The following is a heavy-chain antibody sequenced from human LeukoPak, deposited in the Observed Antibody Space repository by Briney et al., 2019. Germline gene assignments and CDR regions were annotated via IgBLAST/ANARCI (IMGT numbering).Heavy chain of an antibody. CDR3: AQDGEGYEN. Sequence: PGGSLRLSCAASGFNFNKNWMSWVRQAPEKGPEWVANINPNGRDKYYTDSVKGRFTISRDNAKNSLYLQMDSLRVDGTAIYFCAQDGEGYENWGQGTRVTVSS. J-gene: IGHJ4*02. V-gene: IGHV3-7*03. D-gene: IGHD5-24*01. CDR1: GFNFNKNW. CDR2: INPNGRDK.